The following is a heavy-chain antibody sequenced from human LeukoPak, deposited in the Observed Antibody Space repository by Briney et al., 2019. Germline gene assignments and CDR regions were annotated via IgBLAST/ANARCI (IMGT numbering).Heavy chain of an antibody. J-gene: IGHJ5*02. CDR2: IYYSGST. V-gene: IGHV4-39*01. CDR1: GGSISSSSYY. Sequence: PSEALSLTCTVSGGSISSSSYYWGCIRQPPGKGLECIGSIYYSGSTYYNPSLKSRVTISVDTSKHQFSLKLSSVTAADTAVYYCARQDPYETASNWFDPWGQGTLVTVSS. D-gene: IGHD5-12*01. CDR3: ARQDPYETASNWFDP.